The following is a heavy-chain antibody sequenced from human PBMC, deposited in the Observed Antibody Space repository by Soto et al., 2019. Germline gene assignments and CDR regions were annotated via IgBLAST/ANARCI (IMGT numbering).Heavy chain of an antibody. CDR2: IYWNDDE. CDR3: APCRNPNYELLSGYHCGFDV. D-gene: IGHD3-3*01. V-gene: IGHV2-5*01. J-gene: IGHJ3*01. CDR1: GFSLTTSGVG. Sequence: QITLRESGPTLVKPTQTLTLTCTFSGFSLTTSGVGVGWIRQPPGKALEWLALIYWNDDERYSPSLESRLRITKNTSATQVVLKMTDLAPADTATYCCAPCRNPNYELLSGYHCGFDVVGQGTMHTVSS.